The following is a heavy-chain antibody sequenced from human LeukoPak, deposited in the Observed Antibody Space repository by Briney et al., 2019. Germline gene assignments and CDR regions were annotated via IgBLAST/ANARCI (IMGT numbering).Heavy chain of an antibody. V-gene: IGHV1-69*04. CDR2: IIPILGIA. CDR1: GGTFSSYA. D-gene: IGHD6-19*01. Sequence: ASVKVSCKASGGTFSSYAISWVRQAPGQGLEWRGRIIPILGIANYAQKFQGRVTITADKSTSTAYMELSSLRSEDTAVYYCARRAVAGPSFDYWGQGTLVTVSS. J-gene: IGHJ4*02. CDR3: ARRAVAGPSFDY.